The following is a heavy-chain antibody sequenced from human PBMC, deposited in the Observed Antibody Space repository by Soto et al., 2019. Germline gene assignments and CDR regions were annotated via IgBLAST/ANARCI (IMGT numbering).Heavy chain of an antibody. Sequence: EVQLEESGGDLVQPGGSLRLSCTGSGFSFGTYAMNWVRQAPGKGLEWVSYISASSAAIDYADSVKGRFTVVRDNAKKSPFLEMNRRRDEDKALDFWARDRFVGRNLFYYLEAGGQGTLVNGPS. D-gene: IGHD1-26*01. J-gene: IGHJ4*02. CDR2: ISASSAAI. CDR1: GFSFGTYA. V-gene: IGHV3-48*02. CDR3: ARDRFVGRNLFYYLEA.